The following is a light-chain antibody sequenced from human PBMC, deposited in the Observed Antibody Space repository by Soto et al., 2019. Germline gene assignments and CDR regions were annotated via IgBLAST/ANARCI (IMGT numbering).Light chain of an antibody. CDR1: QGISSY. V-gene: IGKV1-8*01. Sequence: AIRMTQSPSSFSASTGDRVTITCRASQGISSYLAWYQQKPGKAPKVLIYAASTLHSGVPSRFSGSGSGTDFTLTITCLQSEDFATYYCQQYYSYPPTFGQGTKLEIK. CDR3: QQYYSYPPT. CDR2: AAS. J-gene: IGKJ2*01.